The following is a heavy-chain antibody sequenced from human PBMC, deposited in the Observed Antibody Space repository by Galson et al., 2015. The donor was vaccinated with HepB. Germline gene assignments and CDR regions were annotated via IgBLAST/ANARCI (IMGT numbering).Heavy chain of an antibody. V-gene: IGHV3-21*01. J-gene: IGHJ4*02. D-gene: IGHD1-26*01. Sequence: SLRLSCAASGFTFSSYSMNWVRQAPGKGLEWVSSISSSSSYIYYADSVKGRFTISRDNAKNSLYLQMNSLRAEDTAVYYCAREAGARQASYIDYWGQGTLVTVSS. CDR2: ISSSSSYI. CDR1: GFTFSSYS. CDR3: AREAGARQASYIDY.